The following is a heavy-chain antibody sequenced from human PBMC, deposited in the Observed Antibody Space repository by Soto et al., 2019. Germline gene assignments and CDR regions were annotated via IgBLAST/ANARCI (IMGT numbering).Heavy chain of an antibody. V-gene: IGHV3-33*06. CDR1: GFTFSSYG. D-gene: IGHD3-3*01. CDR3: AKRKGQNYDFWSGYYFDS. J-gene: IGHJ4*02. Sequence: LRLSCAASGFTFSSYGMHWVRQAPGKGLEWVAVIWYDGSNKYYADSVKGRFTISRDDSKQTLYLQMSSLRPDDTAIYYCAKRKGQNYDFWSGYYFDSWGQGTRVTVSS. CDR2: IWYDGSNK.